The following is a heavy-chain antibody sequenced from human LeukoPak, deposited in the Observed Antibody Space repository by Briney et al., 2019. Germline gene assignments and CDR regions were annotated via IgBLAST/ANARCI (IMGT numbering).Heavy chain of an antibody. V-gene: IGHV4-59*01. Sequence: SETLSLTCTVSGGSISSYYWSWIRQPPGKGLEWIGYIYYSGSTNYNPSLKSRVTISVDTSKNQFSLKLSSVAAADTAVYYCARLYSYGPGGAFDIWGQGTMVTVSS. CDR1: GGSISSYY. CDR2: IYYSGST. D-gene: IGHD5-18*01. J-gene: IGHJ3*02. CDR3: ARLYSYGPGGAFDI.